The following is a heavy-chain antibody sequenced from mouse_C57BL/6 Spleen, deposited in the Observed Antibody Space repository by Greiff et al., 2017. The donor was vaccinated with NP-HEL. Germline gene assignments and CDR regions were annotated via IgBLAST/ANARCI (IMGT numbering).Heavy chain of an antibody. CDR3: ARHPIYDGYLFDY. V-gene: IGHV5-9*01. J-gene: IGHJ2*01. CDR2: ISGGGGNT. Sequence: EVKLMESGGGLVKPGGSLKLSCAASGFTFSSYTMSWVRQTPEKRLEWVATISGGGGNTYYPDSVKGRFTISRDNAKNTLYLQMSSLRSEDTALYYCARHPIYDGYLFDYWGQGTTLTVSS. CDR1: GFTFSSYT. D-gene: IGHD2-3*01.